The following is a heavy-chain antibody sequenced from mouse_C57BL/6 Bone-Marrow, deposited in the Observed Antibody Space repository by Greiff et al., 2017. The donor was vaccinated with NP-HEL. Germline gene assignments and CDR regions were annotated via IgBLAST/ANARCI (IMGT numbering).Heavy chain of an antibody. D-gene: IGHD1-1*01. J-gene: IGHJ1*03. CDR2: IHPNSGST. Sequence: QVQLQQPGAELVKPGASVKLSCKASGYTFTSYWMHWVKQRPGQGLEWIGMIHPNSGSTNYNEKFKSKATLTVDKSSSTAYMQLSSLTSEDSAVYYCARRGTTVVATTDWYFDVWGTGTTVTVSS. CDR3: ARRGTTVVATTDWYFDV. V-gene: IGHV1-64*01. CDR1: GYTFTSYW.